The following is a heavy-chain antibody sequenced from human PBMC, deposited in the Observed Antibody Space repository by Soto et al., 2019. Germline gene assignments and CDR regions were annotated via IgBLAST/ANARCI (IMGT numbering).Heavy chain of an antibody. Sequence: EVQLVESGGGLVQPGGSLRLSCAASGFTVSSNYMSWVRQAPGKGLEWVSVIYSGGSTYYADSVKGRFTISRDNAKNTLYLQMNSRRAEDTAVYYCARGLEYSSSSPGDYYYYYMDVWGKGTTVTVSS. V-gene: IGHV3-66*01. CDR2: IYSGGST. J-gene: IGHJ6*03. CDR1: GFTVSSNY. D-gene: IGHD6-6*01. CDR3: ARGLEYSSSSPGDYYYYYMDV.